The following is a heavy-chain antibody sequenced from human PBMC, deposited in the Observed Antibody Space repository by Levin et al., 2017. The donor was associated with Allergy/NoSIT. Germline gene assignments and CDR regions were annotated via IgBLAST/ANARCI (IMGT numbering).Heavy chain of an antibody. CDR2: IIPVLETP. CDR1: GGTFSDFP. D-gene: IGHD2-15*01. CDR3: ARGSYCRGGSCYSGQIDYYFDS. J-gene: IGHJ4*02. Sequence: SVKVSCKASGGTFSDFPFNWVRQAPGQGLEWMGGIIPVLETPHYAQNFQDRVTITADKSTNTTYMELNSLRSEETATYYCARGSYCRGGSCYSGQIDYYFDSWGQGVLVTVSS. V-gene: IGHV1-69*10.